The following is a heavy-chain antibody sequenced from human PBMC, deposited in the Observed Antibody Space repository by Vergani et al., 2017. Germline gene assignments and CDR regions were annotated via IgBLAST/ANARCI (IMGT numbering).Heavy chain of an antibody. CDR2: IYPGDSDT. J-gene: IGHJ6*03. CDR1: GYSFTSYW. Sequence: EVQLVQSGAEVKKPGESLKISCKGSGYSFTSYWIGWVRQMPGKGLEWMGTIYPGDSDTRYSPSFQGQVTSSADKSISTAYLQGSSLKASYTAMYYCARGVVPAARDYYYYYMDVWGKGTTVTVSS. CDR3: ARGVVPAARDYYYYYMDV. D-gene: IGHD2-2*01. V-gene: IGHV5-51*03.